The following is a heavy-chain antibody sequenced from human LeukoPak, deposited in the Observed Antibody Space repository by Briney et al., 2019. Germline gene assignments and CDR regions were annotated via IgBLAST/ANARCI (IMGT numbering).Heavy chain of an antibody. CDR3: AKDSDSSGFMNGDVAFDI. J-gene: IGHJ3*02. CDR1: GFTFSSYG. D-gene: IGHD3-22*01. Sequence: GGTLRLSCAASGFTFSSYGMSWVRQAPGKGLEWVSAISGSGGSTYYADSVKGRFTISRDNSKNTLYLQMNGLRAEDTAVYYCAKDSDSSGFMNGDVAFDIWGQGTMVTVSS. V-gene: IGHV3-23*01. CDR2: ISGSGGST.